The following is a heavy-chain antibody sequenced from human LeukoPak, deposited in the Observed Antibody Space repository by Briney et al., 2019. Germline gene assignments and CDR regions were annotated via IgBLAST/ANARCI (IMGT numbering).Heavy chain of an antibody. CDR1: GFIFSNYA. J-gene: IGHJ4*02. D-gene: IGHD3-9*01. CDR3: AKWGDYDILTGYYDSDY. CDR2: IGGRDSGT. Sequence: GAPLRLSCAASGFIFSNYAMSWVRQAPGKGLEWVSAIGGRDSGTYYADSVRGRFTVSRDDPKNTLYLQMNTLRAEDTAVYYCAKWGDYDILTGYYDSDYWGQGTLVTVSS. V-gene: IGHV3-23*01.